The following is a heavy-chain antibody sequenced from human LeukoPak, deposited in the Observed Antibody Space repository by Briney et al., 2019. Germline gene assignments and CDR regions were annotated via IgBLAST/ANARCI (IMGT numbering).Heavy chain of an antibody. D-gene: IGHD3-10*01. J-gene: IGHJ5*02. V-gene: IGHV4-4*07. CDR3: ARFTRTKYGSGRSRFDP. Sequence: SETLSLTCTVSGGSISSYYWSWIRQPAGKGLEWIGRIYTSGSTNYNPSLKSRVTMSVDTSKNQFSLKLSSVTAADTAVYYCARFTRTKYGSGRSRFDPWGQGTLVTVSS. CDR1: GGSISSYY. CDR2: IYTSGST.